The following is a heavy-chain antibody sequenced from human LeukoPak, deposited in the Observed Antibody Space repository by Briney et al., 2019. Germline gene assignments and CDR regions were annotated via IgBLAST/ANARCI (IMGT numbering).Heavy chain of an antibody. CDR3: ARRYQLLYFGYFDY. J-gene: IGHJ4*02. CDR1: GGSISSYY. CDR2: IYYSGST. Sequence: SETLSLTCTVSGGSISSYYWSWIRQPPGKGLEWIGYIYYSGSTNYNPSLKSRVTISVDTSKNQFSLKLSSVTAADTAVYYCARRYQLLYFGYFDYWGQGTLVTVSS. V-gene: IGHV4-59*01. D-gene: IGHD2-2*02.